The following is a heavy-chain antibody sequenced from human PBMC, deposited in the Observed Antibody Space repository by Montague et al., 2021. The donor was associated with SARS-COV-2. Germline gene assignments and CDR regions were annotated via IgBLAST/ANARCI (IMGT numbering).Heavy chain of an antibody. J-gene: IGHJ5*02. CDR1: GGSISSYY. D-gene: IGHD2-15*01. Sequence: SETLSLTCTVSGGSISSYYWNWIRQPPGKGLEWIGEINHSGTTNYNPSLKSRVTISVDTSKNQFSLKLSSVTAADTAAYYCARGVVVVVHRDYPARRGWFDPWGQGTLVSVSS. CDR2: INHSGTT. CDR3: ARGVVVVVHRDYPARRGWFDP. V-gene: IGHV4-34*01.